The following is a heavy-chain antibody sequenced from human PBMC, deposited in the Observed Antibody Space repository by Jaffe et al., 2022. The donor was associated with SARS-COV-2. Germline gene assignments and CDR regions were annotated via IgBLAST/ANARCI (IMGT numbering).Heavy chain of an antibody. Sequence: QITLKESGPTLVKPTQTLTLTCAFSGFSLSTRGAAVAWIRQPPGKALEWLTLIYGDGDERYSPSLKSRLTITKDTSKNQVVLTMTNMDPVDTATYFCAHWPGYGYGLDYWGQGTLVTVS. CDR2: IYGDGDE. D-gene: IGHD5-18*01. J-gene: IGHJ4*02. CDR1: GFSLSTRGAA. CDR3: AHWPGYGYGLDY. V-gene: IGHV2-5*02.